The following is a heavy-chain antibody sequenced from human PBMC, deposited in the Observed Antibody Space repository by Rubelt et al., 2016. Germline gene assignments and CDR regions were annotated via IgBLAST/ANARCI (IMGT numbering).Heavy chain of an antibody. V-gene: IGHV1-3*01. CDR1: GYTFTSYS. CDR2: INAGNGNT. D-gene: IGHD1-26*01. Sequence: EVKKPGASVKVSCKASGYTFTSYSMHWVRQAPGQKLEWMGWINAGNGNTKYSQKFQGRVTITRDTSASTAYMELISLTSEETAVYYCARDHSGSYSFDFWGQGTLVTVSS. J-gene: IGHJ4*02. CDR3: ARDHSGSYSFDF.